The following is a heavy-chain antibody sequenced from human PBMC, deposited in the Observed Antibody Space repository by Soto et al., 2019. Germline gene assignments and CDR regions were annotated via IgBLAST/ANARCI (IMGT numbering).Heavy chain of an antibody. CDR3: SLGPTYLDTKGYHQEWFYP. J-gene: IGHJ5*01. CDR1: GGTLRSYA. Sequence: SVKVSCKASGGTLRSYAISWLRQAPGQGLEWMGGIIPMVDTSNYAQKFHGRLTISADASRTTTYMDLTSLGSEDTAVYFCSLGPTYLDTKGYHQEWFYPWGQGTLVTVSS. CDR2: IIPMVDTS. D-gene: IGHD3-16*02. V-gene: IGHV1-69*13.